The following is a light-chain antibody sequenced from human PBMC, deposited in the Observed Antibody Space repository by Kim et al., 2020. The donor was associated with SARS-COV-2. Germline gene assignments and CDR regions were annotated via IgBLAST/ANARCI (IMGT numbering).Light chain of an antibody. Sequence: QRVTISCTGSTSNIGAGYDVHWYQQLPGRAPKLLISGNSNRPSGVPERFSGSKSGTSASLAIAGLQAEDEAGYHCLSYDSSLSAWVFGGGTQLTVL. V-gene: IGLV1-40*01. CDR1: TSNIGAGYD. CDR3: LSYDSSLSAWV. J-gene: IGLJ3*02. CDR2: GNS.